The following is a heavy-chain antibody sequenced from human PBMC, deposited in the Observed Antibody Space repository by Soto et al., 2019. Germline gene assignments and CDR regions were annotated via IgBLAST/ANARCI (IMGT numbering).Heavy chain of an antibody. CDR3: ARHDGQLLRYNNLFAP. D-gene: IGHD5-12*01. CDR1: EVSKSSSSYY. V-gene: IGHV4-39*01. CDR2: IYYSGST. J-gene: IGHJ5*02. Sequence: LEMMSHTCTVWEVSKSSSSYYWGRKRQNPGKGLEWIGSIYYSGSTYYTPSLKSRVTISVDTSKNQFSLKLSSVTAADTAVYYCARHDGQLLRYNNLFAPLGQRTLVTVSS.